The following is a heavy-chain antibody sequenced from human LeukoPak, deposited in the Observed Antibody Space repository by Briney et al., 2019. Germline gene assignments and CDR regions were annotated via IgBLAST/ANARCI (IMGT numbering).Heavy chain of an antibody. J-gene: IGHJ4*02. Sequence: PSQTLSLTCTVSGGSISSGGYYWSWIRQPPGKGLEWIGEIYHSGSTNYNPSLKSRVTISVDKSKNQFSLKLSSVTAADTAVYYCARDRNRSESGIAAAGTGEIDYWGQGTLVTVSS. CDR3: ARDRNRSESGIAAAGTGEIDY. D-gene: IGHD6-13*01. CDR2: IYHSGST. CDR1: GGSISSGGYY. V-gene: IGHV4-30-2*01.